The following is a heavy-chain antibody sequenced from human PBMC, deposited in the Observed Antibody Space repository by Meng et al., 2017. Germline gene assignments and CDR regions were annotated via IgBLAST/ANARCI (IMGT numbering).Heavy chain of an antibody. J-gene: IGHJ4*02. CDR1: GFTVSSNY. V-gene: IGHV3-53*01. CDR2: IYSGGST. D-gene: IGHD3-10*01. CDR3: AKGNYYGSGTLDY. Sequence: GESLKISCAASGFTVSSNYMSWVRQAPGKGLEWVSVIYSGGSTYYADSVKGRFTISRDNSKNTLYLQMNSLRAEDTAVYYCAKGNYYGSGTLDYWGQGTQVTVSS.